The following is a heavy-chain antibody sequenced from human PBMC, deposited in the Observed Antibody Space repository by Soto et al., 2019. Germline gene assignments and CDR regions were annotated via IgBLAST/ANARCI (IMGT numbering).Heavy chain of an antibody. V-gene: IGHV3-21*01. Sequence: ESGGGLVKSGGSLRVSCTASGFTFSDYSMHWVRQAPGKGLEWVSSISPTSGAIYYADSVKGRFTISRDNAKNSLFLQMNSLRAEDTAVYSCARGSAHIQVQTFDYGGQGTLVTVSS. CDR2: ISPTSGAI. CDR1: GFTFSDYS. CDR3: ARGSAHIQVQTFDY. D-gene: IGHD1-1*01. J-gene: IGHJ4*02.